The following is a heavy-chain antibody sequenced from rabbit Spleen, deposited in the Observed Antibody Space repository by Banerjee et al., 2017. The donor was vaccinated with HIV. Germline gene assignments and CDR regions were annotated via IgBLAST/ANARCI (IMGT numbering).Heavy chain of an antibody. Sequence: QSLEESGGDLVKPGASLTLTCTASGFSFSSSHYMCWVRQAPGKGLECIACIYGGSSGSTYYASWAKGRFTISKTSSTTVTLQMTSLTAADTATYFCARGSATMTMVITGFYFNLWGPGTLVTVS. CDR2: IYGGSSGST. V-gene: IGHV1S40*01. CDR1: GFSFSSSHY. J-gene: IGHJ4*01. D-gene: IGHD2-1*01. CDR3: ARGSATMTMVITGFYFNL.